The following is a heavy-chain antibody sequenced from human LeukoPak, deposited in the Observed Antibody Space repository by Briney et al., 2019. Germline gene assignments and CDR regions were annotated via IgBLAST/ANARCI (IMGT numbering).Heavy chain of an antibody. CDR3: VVDTMVRGVISYYYYYMDV. CDR1: GGTFSSYA. CDR2: IIPIFGTA. Sequence: SVKVSCKASGGTFSSYAISWVRQAPGQGLEWMGGIIPIFGTANYAQKFQGRVTITADKSTSTAYMELSSLRSEDTAVYYCVVDTMVRGVISYYYYYMDVWGKGTTVTVSS. V-gene: IGHV1-69*06. D-gene: IGHD3-10*01. J-gene: IGHJ6*03.